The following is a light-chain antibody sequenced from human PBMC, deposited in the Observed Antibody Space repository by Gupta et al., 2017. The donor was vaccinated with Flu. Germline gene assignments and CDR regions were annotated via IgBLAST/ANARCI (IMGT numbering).Light chain of an antibody. CDR1: QSVSSN. J-gene: IGKJ2*02. CDR2: GAS. V-gene: IGKV3-15*01. Sequence: EIVMTQSPATLSVSPGERATLSCRASQSVSSNLAWYQQKPGQAPRLLIYGASTRDTGIPARFSGSGYGTELTLTISSRQSEDFAVYYCQQHKNCPPCNFGQGTKVDIK. CDR3: QQHKNCPPCN.